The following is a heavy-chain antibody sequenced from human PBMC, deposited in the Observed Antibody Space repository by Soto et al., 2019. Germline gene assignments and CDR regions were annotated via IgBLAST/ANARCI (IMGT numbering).Heavy chain of an antibody. CDR1: GGTFSSCA. J-gene: IGHJ5*02. D-gene: IGHD2-2*02. CDR2: IIPIFGTA. Sequence: GASVKVSCKASGGTFSSCAISWVRQAPGQGLEWMGGIIPIFGTANYAQKFQGRVTITADESTSTAYMQLSSLRSEDTAVYYCAXLYCSSTSCYMRGWFDPWGQGTLVTVSS. V-gene: IGHV1-69*13. CDR3: AXLYCSSTSCYMRGWFDP.